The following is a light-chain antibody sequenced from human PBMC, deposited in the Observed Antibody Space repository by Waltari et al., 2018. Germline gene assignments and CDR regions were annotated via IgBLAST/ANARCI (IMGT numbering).Light chain of an antibody. Sequence: QSGLTQPASVSGSPGQSITISCAATSSDIGAFNFISWYQQRPGTAPELRVYDVSHPPSGVSTRFSGSKSDNTAALTISGLQAEDEAVYYCSSFSSSTAGIFGGGTKVTVL. CDR2: DVS. J-gene: IGLJ2*01. V-gene: IGLV2-14*01. CDR1: SSDIGAFNF. CDR3: SSFSSSTAGI.